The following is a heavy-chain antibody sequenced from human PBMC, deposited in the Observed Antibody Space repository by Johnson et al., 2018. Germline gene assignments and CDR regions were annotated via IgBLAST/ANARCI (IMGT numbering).Heavy chain of an antibody. Sequence: QVQLVQSGGGVVKPGTSLRLSCAASGFTFSIYGMHWVRQAPGKGLEWVATIWYDDNNQYIDSVKGRFTISRDNSKNTLYLQMNSRRAEDTAVYYCARDDGRGAEYLQHWGQGTQVTVSA. CDR2: IWYDDNN. CDR1: GFTFSIYG. D-gene: IGHD2-15*01. J-gene: IGHJ1*01. CDR3: ARDDGRGAEYLQH. V-gene: IGHV3-33*01.